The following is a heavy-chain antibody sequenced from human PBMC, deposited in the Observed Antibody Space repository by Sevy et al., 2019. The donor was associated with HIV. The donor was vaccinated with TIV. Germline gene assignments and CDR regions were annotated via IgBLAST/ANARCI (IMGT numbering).Heavy chain of an antibody. CDR3: ARHALYDSSFY. J-gene: IGHJ4*02. CDR2: IYHSGST. CDR1: GYSINSGYY. D-gene: IGHD3-22*01. V-gene: IGHV4-38-2*01. Sequence: SETLSLTCAVSGYSINSGYYWGWIRQPPGKGLEWIGSIYHSGSTYYNPSLKSRVTISVDTSKNQFSLKLSSVTAADTAVYYCARHALYDSSFYWGQGTLVTVSS.